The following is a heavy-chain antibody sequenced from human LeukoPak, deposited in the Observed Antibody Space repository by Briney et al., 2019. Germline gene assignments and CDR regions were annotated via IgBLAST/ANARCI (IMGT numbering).Heavy chain of an antibody. CDR2: ISAYNGNT. CDR3: ARDGIYYDSSGYYYYFDY. V-gene: IGHV1-18*01. CDR1: GDTFTSYG. J-gene: IGHJ4*02. D-gene: IGHD3-22*01. Sequence: GASVKVSCKASGDTFTSYGISWVRQAPGQGLEWMGWISAYNGNTNYAQKLQGRVTMTTDTSTSTAYMELRSLRSDDTAVYYCARDGIYYDSSGYYYYFDYWGQGTLVTVSS.